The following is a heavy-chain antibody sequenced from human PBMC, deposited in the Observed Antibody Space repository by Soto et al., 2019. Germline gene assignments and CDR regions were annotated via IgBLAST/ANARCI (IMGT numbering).Heavy chain of an antibody. J-gene: IGHJ3*02. CDR2: ISGSGGST. CDR3: AKDPESYYYDSSGYYGSAFDI. Sequence: EVQLLESGGGLVQPGGSLRLSCAASGFTFSSYAMSWVRQAPGKGLEWVSAISGSGGSTYYADSVKGRFTISRDNSKNTLYLQMNSLRAEDTAVYYCAKDPESYYYDSSGYYGSAFDIWGQGTMVTVSS. CDR1: GFTFSSYA. D-gene: IGHD3-22*01. V-gene: IGHV3-23*01.